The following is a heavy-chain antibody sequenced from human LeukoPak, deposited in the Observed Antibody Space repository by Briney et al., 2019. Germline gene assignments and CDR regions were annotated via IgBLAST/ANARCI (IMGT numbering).Heavy chain of an antibody. V-gene: IGHV4-61*02. CDR1: GGSISGGSYY. CDR2: IHTSGNT. D-gene: IGHD1-26*01. Sequence: SQTLSLTCTVSGGSISGGSYYWNWIRQPAGKGLEWIGRIHTSGNTNYNPSLKSRVTISVDTSRNQFSLNLSSVTAADTAVYYCARGWEVGHWGQGTLVTVSS. CDR3: ARGWEVGH. J-gene: IGHJ4*02.